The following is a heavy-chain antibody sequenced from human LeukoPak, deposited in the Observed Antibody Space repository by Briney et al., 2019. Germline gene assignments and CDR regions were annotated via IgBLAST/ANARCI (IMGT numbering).Heavy chain of an antibody. CDR1: GGSFSGYY. Sequence: PSETLSLTCAVYGGSFSGYYWSWIRQPPGKGLEWIGELNHIGGTNYNPSLKSRVTISVDTSKNQFSLKLSSVTAADTAVYYCASAMIGVPDDAFDIWGQGTMVTVSS. CDR2: LNHIGGT. J-gene: IGHJ3*02. CDR3: ASAMIGVPDDAFDI. D-gene: IGHD3-22*01. V-gene: IGHV4-34*01.